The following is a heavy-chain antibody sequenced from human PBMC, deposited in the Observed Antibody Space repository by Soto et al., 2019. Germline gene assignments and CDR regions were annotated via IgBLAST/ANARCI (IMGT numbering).Heavy chain of an antibody. V-gene: IGHV1-18*01. CDR1: GYTFTSYG. Sequence: QVQLVQSGAEVKKPGASVKVSCKASGYTFTSYGISWVRQAPGQGLEWMGWISAYNGNTNYAQKLQGRVTMTTDTSTSKDYMELRSLRSDDTAVYYCARDPNRVYDFWSGYYYYGMDVWGQGTTVTVSS. D-gene: IGHD3-3*01. CDR3: ARDPNRVYDFWSGYYYYGMDV. J-gene: IGHJ6*02. CDR2: ISAYNGNT.